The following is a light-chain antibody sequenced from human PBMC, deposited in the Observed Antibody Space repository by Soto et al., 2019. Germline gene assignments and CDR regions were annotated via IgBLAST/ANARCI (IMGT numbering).Light chain of an antibody. CDR1: SRDIGNYNY. J-gene: IGLJ2*01. V-gene: IGLV2-14*01. CDR2: EVT. Sequence: QSALTQPASVSGSPGQSITISCTGTSRDIGNYNYVSWYQHHPGKAPKLIIYEVTDRPSGVSNRFSASKSGNTASLTISGLQAEDEADYYCSSYTTTTTVIFGGGTQLTVL. CDR3: SSYTTTTTVI.